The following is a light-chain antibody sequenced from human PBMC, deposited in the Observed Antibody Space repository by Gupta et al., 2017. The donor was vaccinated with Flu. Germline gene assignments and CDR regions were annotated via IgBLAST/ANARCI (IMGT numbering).Light chain of an antibody. CDR2: GAS. CDR1: QSVSSSY. CDR3: QQYGSSPGT. Sequence: EIVLTQSPGTLSLSPGERATLSCRASQSVSSSYLARYQQKPGQAPRLLIYGASSRATGIPDRFSGSGSGTDFTLTISRLEPEDFAVYYCQQYGSSPGTFGHGTKVDIK. J-gene: IGKJ3*01. V-gene: IGKV3-20*01.